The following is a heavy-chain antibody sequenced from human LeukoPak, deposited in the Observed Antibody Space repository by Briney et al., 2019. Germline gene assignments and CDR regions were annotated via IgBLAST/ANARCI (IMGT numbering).Heavy chain of an antibody. J-gene: IGHJ4*02. CDR2: ISSSSSYI. V-gene: IGHV3-21*01. Sequence: GGSLRLSCAASGFTFSSYSINWVRQAPGKGLEWVSSISSSSSYIYYADSVKGRFTISRDNAKNSLYLQMNSLRAEDTAVYYCARDQGIVVVPNDYWGQGTLVTVSS. CDR1: GFTFSSYS. D-gene: IGHD2-2*01. CDR3: ARDQGIVVVPNDY.